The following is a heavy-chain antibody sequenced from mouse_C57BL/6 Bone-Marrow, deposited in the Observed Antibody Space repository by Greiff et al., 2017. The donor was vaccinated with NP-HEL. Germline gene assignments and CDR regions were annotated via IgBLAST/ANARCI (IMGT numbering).Heavy chain of an antibody. CDR3: ARHSIYYCAPFAY. CDR1: GFTFSDYY. D-gene: IGHD1-1*01. CDR2: ISNGGGST. V-gene: IGHV5-12*01. Sequence: EVKVVESGGGLVQPGGSLKLSCAASGFTFSDYYMYWVRQTPEKRLEWVAYISNGGGSTYYPDTVKGRFTISRDNSTNTPYLPMSRLTSEDTAMYYCARHSIYYCAPFAYWGQGTLVTVSA. J-gene: IGHJ3*01.